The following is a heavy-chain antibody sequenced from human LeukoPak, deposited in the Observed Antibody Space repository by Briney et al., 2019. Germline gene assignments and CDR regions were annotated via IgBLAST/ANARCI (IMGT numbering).Heavy chain of an antibody. CDR2: IAYTGTI. CDR1: GFSFSSYS. Sequence: GGSLRLSCTASGFSFSSYSMNWVRQAPGKGLGWVAYIAYTGTIHYADSVRGRFAISRDNAKSSLFLQLNSLRAEDTAVYYCARDPHSLDYWGQGTLVTVSS. CDR3: ARDPHSLDY. J-gene: IGHJ4*02. V-gene: IGHV3-48*01.